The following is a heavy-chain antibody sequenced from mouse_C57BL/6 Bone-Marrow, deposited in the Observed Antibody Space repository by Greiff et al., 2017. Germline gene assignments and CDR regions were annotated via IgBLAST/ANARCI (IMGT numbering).Heavy chain of an antibody. CDR2: IDPSDSET. J-gene: IGHJ1*03. V-gene: IGHV1-52*01. CDR3: AGYSNYVWYFDV. D-gene: IGHD2-5*01. Sequence: VKLQQPGAELVRPGSSVKLSCKASGYTFTSYWMHWVKQRPIQGLEWIGNIDPSDSETHYNQKFKDKATLTVDKSSSTAYMQLSSLTSEDSAVYYCAGYSNYVWYFDVWGTGTTVTVSS. CDR1: GYTFTSYW.